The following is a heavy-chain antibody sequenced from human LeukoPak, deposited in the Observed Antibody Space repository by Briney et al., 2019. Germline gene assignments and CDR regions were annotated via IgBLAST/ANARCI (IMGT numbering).Heavy chain of an antibody. D-gene: IGHD5-12*01. CDR2: ISSSGSTI. CDR1: GFTFSSYE. V-gene: IGHV3-48*03. CDR3: ARPQGYLYYMDV. J-gene: IGHJ6*03. Sequence: GGSLRLSCAASGFTFSSYEMNWVRQAPGKGLEWVSYISSSGSTIYYADSVKGRFTISRDNAKNSLYLQMNSLRAEDTAVYYCARPQGYLYYMDVWGKGTTVTISS.